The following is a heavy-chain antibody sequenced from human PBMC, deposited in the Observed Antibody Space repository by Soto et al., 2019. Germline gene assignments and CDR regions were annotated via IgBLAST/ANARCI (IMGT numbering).Heavy chain of an antibody. V-gene: IGHV4-4*08. CDR2: VYHTGNT. CDR1: GGAIGAYY. J-gene: IGHJ6*02. Sequence: KTSETLSLTCSLSGGAIGAYYWAWIRQPPGKGLEWIASVYHTGNTYFNPSLKSRVTISVDTSKNQFSLRLRSVTAADTATYYCARDRIVTKPPAPYYLYYGVDVWGQGTTVTVSS. D-gene: IGHD3-22*01. CDR3: ARDRIVTKPPAPYYLYYGVDV.